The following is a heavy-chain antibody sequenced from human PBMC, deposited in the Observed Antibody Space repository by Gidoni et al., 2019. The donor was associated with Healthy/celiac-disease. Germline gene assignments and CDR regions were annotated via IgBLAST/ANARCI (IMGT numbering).Heavy chain of an antibody. D-gene: IGHD3-10*01. CDR2: ISYDGSNK. CDR1: GFTFSSYG. J-gene: IGHJ6*02. Sequence: QVQLVESGGGVVQPGRSLRLSCAASGFTFSSYGRHWVRQAPGKGLEWVAVISYDGSNKYYADSVKGRFTISRDNSKNTLYLQMNSLRAEDTAVYYCAKDGSGSGKYYYYYYGMDVWGQGTTVTVSS. CDR3: AKDGSGSGKYYYYYYGMDV. V-gene: IGHV3-30*18.